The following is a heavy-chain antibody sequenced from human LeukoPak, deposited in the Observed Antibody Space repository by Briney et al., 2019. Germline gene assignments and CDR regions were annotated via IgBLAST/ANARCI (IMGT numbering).Heavy chain of an antibody. D-gene: IGHD3-16*01. Sequence: GGSLRLSCAASGFTFSSYAMHWVRQAPGKGLEWVAVISYDGSNKYYADSVKGRFTISRDNSKNTLYLQMNSLRAEDTAVYYCARLGGQYRPWGQGTLVTVSS. V-gene: IGHV3-30*04. CDR3: ARLGGQYRP. J-gene: IGHJ4*02. CDR2: ISYDGSNK. CDR1: GFTFSSYA.